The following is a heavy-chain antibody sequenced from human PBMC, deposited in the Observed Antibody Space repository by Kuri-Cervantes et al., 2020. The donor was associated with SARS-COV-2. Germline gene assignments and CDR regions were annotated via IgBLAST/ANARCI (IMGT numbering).Heavy chain of an antibody. CDR3: VRVTRWFGERDGFDY. CDR2: ISDSGRT. V-gene: IGHV4-30-4*01. Sequence: SETLSLTCTVSGGSISSGDYYWSWIRQPPGKALEWMGYISDSGRTFYKPSLKNRVAIPIDTSKNQFSLKLSSVTAADTAVYYCVRVTRWFGERDGFDYWGQGTLVTVSS. D-gene: IGHD3-10*01. J-gene: IGHJ4*02. CDR1: GGSISSGDYY.